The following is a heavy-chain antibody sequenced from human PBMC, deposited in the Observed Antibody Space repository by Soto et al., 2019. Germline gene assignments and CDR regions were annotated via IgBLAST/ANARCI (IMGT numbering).Heavy chain of an antibody. V-gene: IGHV1-69*12. Sequence: QVQLVQSGAEVKKPESSVKVSCKAPGGTFSTYAISCVRQAPGQGLEWMGGIIPMFGTANYAQRFQDRVTITADESTNTVYMELSSLRSEDTAVYFCPSGIQLWLRRINNGYSGWGQGTLVTVSS. D-gene: IGHD5-18*01. J-gene: IGHJ4*02. CDR2: IIPMFGTA. CDR1: GGTFSTYA. CDR3: PSGIQLWLRRINNGYSG.